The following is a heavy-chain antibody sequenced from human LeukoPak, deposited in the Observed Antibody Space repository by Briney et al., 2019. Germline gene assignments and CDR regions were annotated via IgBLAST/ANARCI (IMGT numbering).Heavy chain of an antibody. CDR2: ITGSGGNT. CDR3: AKGVRATIFGVVKTPFYY. CDR1: GFTFSSYA. J-gene: IGHJ4*02. V-gene: IGHV3-23*01. D-gene: IGHD3-3*01. Sequence: GGSLRLSCAASGFTFSSYAMSWVRQAPGKGLGWVSAITGSGGNTYYADSVKGRFTFSRDNSKNTLYLQMNSLRAEDTAVYYCAKGVRATIFGVVKTPFYYWGQGTLVTVSS.